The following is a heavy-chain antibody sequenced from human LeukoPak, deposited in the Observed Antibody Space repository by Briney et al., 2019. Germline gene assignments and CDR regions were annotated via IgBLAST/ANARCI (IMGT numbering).Heavy chain of an antibody. CDR3: AKDRPEPYYYGSGSYYNPHLPFDS. V-gene: IGHV3-23*01. Sequence: GGSLRLSCAASGFTFSSYAMSWVRQAPGKGLEWVSAISGSGGSTYYAASVKGRFTISRDNSKNTLYLQMNSLRAEDAAVYYCAKDRPEPYYYGSGSYYNPHLPFDSWGQGTLVTVSS. J-gene: IGHJ4*02. D-gene: IGHD3-10*01. CDR2: ISGSGGST. CDR1: GFTFSSYA.